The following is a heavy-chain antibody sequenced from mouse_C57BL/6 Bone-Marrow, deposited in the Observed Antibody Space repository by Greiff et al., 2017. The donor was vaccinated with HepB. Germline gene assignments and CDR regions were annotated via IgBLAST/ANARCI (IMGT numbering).Heavy chain of an antibody. CDR3: VRQVRSYGSSGGYFDV. J-gene: IGHJ1*03. CDR1: GFSFNTYA. D-gene: IGHD1-1*01. Sequence: EVMLVESGGGLVQPKGSLKLSCAASGFSFNTYAMNWVRQAPGKGLEWVARIRSKSNNYATYYADSVKDRFTISRDDSESMLYLQMNNLKTEDTAMYYCVRQVRSYGSSGGYFDVWGTGTTVTVSS. V-gene: IGHV10-1*01. CDR2: IRSKSNNYAT.